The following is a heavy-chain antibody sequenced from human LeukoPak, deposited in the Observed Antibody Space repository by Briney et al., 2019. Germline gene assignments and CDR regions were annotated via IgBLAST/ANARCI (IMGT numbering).Heavy chain of an antibody. V-gene: IGHV3-30-3*01. J-gene: IGHJ4*02. CDR1: GFTFSTNS. CDR2: ISYDETKK. CDR3: AREQTRYGALDY. Sequence: PGRSLRLSCAVSGFTFSTNSMYWVRQAPGKGLEWVALISYDETKKNYADSVKGRFSISRDNSGNTLNLQMSSLREEDTAVYYCAREQTRYGALDYWGQGTLVTVSS. D-gene: IGHD4-17*01.